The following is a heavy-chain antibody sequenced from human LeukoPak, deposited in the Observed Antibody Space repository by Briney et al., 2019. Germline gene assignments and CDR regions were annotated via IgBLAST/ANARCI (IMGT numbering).Heavy chain of an antibody. V-gene: IGHV4-34*01. J-gene: IGHJ6*02. CDR2: IYYSGST. Sequence: SETLSLTCAVYGGSFSGYYWSWIRQPPGKGLEWIGSIYYSGSTYYNPSLKSRVTISVDTSKSQFSLKLSSVTAADTAVYYCARHAAYYDILTGYLTYYYGMDVWGQGTTVTVSS. CDR3: ARHAAYYDILTGYLTYYYGMDV. CDR1: GGSFSGYY. D-gene: IGHD3-9*01.